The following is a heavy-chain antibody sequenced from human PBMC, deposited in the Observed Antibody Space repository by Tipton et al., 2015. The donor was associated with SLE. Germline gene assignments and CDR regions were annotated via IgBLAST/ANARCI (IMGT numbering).Heavy chain of an antibody. V-gene: IGHV3-74*01. D-gene: IGHD3-10*01. CDR3: ARVPFGDYFDY. CDR2: INTDGSYT. J-gene: IGHJ4*02. Sequence: SLRLSCAASGFSFSSYWMLWVRQAPGKGLVWVSRINTDGSYTNYADSVKGRFTISRDNAKNTLYLQMNSLRAEDTAVYYCARVPFGDYFDYWAQGTLVTVSS. CDR1: GFSFSSYW.